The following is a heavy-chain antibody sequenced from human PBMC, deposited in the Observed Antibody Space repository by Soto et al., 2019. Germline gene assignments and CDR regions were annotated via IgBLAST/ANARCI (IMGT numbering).Heavy chain of an antibody. D-gene: IGHD4-17*01. CDR3: TTEDTAYGDYVFDY. CDR1: GFTFNNAW. CDR2: IKSKTDGGTA. J-gene: IGHJ4*02. V-gene: IGHV3-15*01. Sequence: EVQLVESGGGLVKPGGSLRLSCAAFGFTFNNAWMNSVRQAPGKGLPWVGRIKSKTDGGTADYDAPVKGSFTISRGDSNKISDLQMNSLKPEDRAVYYCTTEDTAYGDYVFDYWGKGPLVTVSS.